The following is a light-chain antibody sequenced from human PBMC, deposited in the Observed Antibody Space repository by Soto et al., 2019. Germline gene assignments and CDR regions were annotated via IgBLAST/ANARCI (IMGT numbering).Light chain of an antibody. CDR1: QSINNNY. Sequence: EIVLTQSPGTLSLPPGERAVLSCRASQSINNNYLAWYQRKPGRATRLLIYGASSRATDIRHRFVGSGSGTDFNLTMTRLEPDDVAVYFCQQYGSSPPTFGQGTKV. CDR3: QQYGSSPPT. J-gene: IGKJ1*01. V-gene: IGKV3-20*01. CDR2: GAS.